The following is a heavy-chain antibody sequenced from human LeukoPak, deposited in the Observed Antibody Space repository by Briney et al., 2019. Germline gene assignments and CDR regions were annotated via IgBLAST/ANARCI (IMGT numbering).Heavy chain of an antibody. J-gene: IGHJ4*02. V-gene: IGHV4-59*01. Sequence: AETLSLTCTVSGYSITSYYWSRIRQPPGKGLEWIGYIFYSGNTDYNPSLKSRVTISVDTSRNQFSLKLDSVTAADTAVYYCARVFRRDGYFDYWGQGTLVTVSS. CDR2: IFYSGNT. CDR3: ARVFRRDGYFDY. CDR1: GYSITSYY. D-gene: IGHD5-24*01.